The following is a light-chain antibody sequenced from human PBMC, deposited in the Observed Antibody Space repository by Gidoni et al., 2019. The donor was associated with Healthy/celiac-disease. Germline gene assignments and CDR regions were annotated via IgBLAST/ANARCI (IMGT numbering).Light chain of an antibody. CDR3: QQSYSTPRT. CDR2: AAS. CDR1: QSLSSY. Sequence: DIQMTQTPSYRSESVGDRVTITCRASQSLSSYLNWYLQKPGKAPHLLIYAASSLQSGVPSRFGGSGSGTDFTLTISSLQPEGFAAYYCQQSYSTPRTCGQGTRVEIK. J-gene: IGKJ1*01. V-gene: IGKV1-39*01.